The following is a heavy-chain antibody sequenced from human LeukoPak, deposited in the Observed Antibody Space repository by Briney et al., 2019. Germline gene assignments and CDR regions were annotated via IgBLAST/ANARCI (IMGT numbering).Heavy chain of an antibody. J-gene: IGHJ6*02. Sequence: ASVKVSCKASVYTFTSYDINWVRQATGQGLEWMGWMNPNSGNTGYAQKFQGRVAMTRNTSISTAYMELSSLRSEDTAVYYCARAEPGASSSWYVRPSTRYYYYGMDVWGQGTTVTVSS. CDR2: MNPNSGNT. CDR1: VYTFTSYD. CDR3: ARAEPGASSSWYVRPSTRYYYYGMDV. D-gene: IGHD6-13*01. V-gene: IGHV1-8*01.